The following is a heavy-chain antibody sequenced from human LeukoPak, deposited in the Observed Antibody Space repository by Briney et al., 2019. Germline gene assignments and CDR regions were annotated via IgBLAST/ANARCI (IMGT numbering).Heavy chain of an antibody. CDR1: GFTFSTYW. CDR3: ARVDSSYAFDI. CDR2: INQDGREK. Sequence: GGSLRLSCAASGFTFSTYWMSWVRQAPGKGLEWVANINQDGREKYYVDSVKGRFTISRDNAKNSLYLQMNSLRAEDTAVYYCARVDSSYAFDIWGQGTMVTVSS. V-gene: IGHV3-7*01. J-gene: IGHJ3*02. D-gene: IGHD3-22*01.